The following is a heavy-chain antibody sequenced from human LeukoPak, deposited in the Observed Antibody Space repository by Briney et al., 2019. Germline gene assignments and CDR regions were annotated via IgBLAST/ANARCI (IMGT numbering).Heavy chain of an antibody. D-gene: IGHD3-22*01. V-gene: IGHV1-69*13. CDR2: IIPIFGTA. CDR3: ARIAPVIVSDY. CDR1: GYTFSSYG. J-gene: IGHJ4*02. Sequence: ASVKVSCKASGYTFSSYGISWVRQAPGQGLEWMGGIIPIFGTANYAQKFQGRVTITADESTSTAYMELSSLRSDDTAIYYCARIAPVIVSDYWGQGTLVTVSS.